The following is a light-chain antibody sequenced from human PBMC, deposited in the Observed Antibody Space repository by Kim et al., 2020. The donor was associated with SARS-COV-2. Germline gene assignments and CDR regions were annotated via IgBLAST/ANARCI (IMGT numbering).Light chain of an antibody. CDR3: LLSYSGARV. Sequence: PGGTVTLTCGSSTGAVTSVHYPYRFQQKPGQAPRTLIDDTSNKHSWTPARFSGSLLGGKAALTLSGAQPEDEAEYYCLLSYSGARVFGGGTQLTVL. J-gene: IGLJ3*02. V-gene: IGLV7-46*01. CDR2: DTS. CDR1: TGAVTSVHY.